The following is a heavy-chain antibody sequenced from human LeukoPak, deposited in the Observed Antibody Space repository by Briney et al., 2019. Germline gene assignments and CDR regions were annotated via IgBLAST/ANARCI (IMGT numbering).Heavy chain of an antibody. J-gene: IGHJ4*02. V-gene: IGHV3-74*03. CDR2: INNDGSGA. CDR1: GFTSSNYW. CDR3: ALTSVGFDH. D-gene: IGHD4-23*01. Sequence: HAGGSLRLSCAASGFTSSNYWMHWVRQPPGKGLMWVSRINNDGSGATYADSVKGRFTISRDNAKNTLYLQMNSLRVDDTAVYYCALTSVGFDHWGQGALVTVSP.